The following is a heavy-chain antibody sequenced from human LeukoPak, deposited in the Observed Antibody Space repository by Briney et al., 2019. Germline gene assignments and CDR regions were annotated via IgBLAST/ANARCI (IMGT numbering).Heavy chain of an antibody. CDR1: GGSISSYY. Sequence: SETLSLTCTVSGGSISSYYWSWIRQPPGKGLEWIGYIYYSGTTYFNPSLKSRVTISVDTSKNQFSLKVSSVTAADTAVYYCAREVVAAGTPTFDFWGQGTLVTVSS. D-gene: IGHD2-15*01. CDR2: IYYSGTT. V-gene: IGHV4-59*12. CDR3: AREVVAAGTPTFDF. J-gene: IGHJ5*01.